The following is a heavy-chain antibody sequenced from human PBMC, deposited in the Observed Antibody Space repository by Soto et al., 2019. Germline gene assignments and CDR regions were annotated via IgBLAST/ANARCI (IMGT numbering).Heavy chain of an antibody. CDR2: INAGNGNT. V-gene: IGHV1-3*01. CDR3: ARDSSGLILFDY. D-gene: IGHD3-22*01. Sequence: ASVKVSCKASGYTLTSYAMHWVRQAPGQRLEWMGWINAGNGNTKYSQKFQGRVTITRDTSASTAYMELSSLRSEDTAVYYCARDSSGLILFDYWGQGTLVTVSS. J-gene: IGHJ4*02. CDR1: GYTLTSYA.